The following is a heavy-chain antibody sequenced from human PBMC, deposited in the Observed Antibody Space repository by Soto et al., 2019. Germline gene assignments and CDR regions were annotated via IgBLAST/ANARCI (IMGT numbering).Heavy chain of an antibody. J-gene: IGHJ6*02. CDR3: AREDIVVVPAAILGYYYGMDV. D-gene: IGHD2-2*01. CDR1: GFTFSSYS. V-gene: IGHV3-48*02. Sequence: PGGSLRLSCAASGFTFSSYSMNWVRQAPGKGLEWVSYISSSSSTIYYADSVKGRFTISRDNAKNSLYLQMNSLRDEDTAVYYCAREDIVVVPAAILGYYYGMDVWGQETTVTVS. CDR2: ISSSSSTI.